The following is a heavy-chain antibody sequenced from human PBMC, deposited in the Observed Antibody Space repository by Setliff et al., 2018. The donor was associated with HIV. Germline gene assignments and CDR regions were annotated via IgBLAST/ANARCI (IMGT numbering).Heavy chain of an antibody. Sequence: GGSLRLSCAASGFTFSDYYMSWLRQAPGKGLEWVSYISRDGNTIYYADSVKGRFTISRNNAKNSLYLQLNSLRPEDTAVYYCARDKDEDYGSTSFDYWGQGILVTVSS. CDR3: ARDKDEDYGSTSFDY. V-gene: IGHV3-11*01. CDR1: GFTFSDYY. CDR2: ISRDGNTI. D-gene: IGHD4-17*01. J-gene: IGHJ4*02.